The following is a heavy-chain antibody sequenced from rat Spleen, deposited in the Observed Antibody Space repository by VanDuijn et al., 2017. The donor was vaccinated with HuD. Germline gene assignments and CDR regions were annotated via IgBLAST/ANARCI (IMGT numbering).Heavy chain of an antibody. Sequence: QVQLKESGPGLVQPSQTLSLTCTVSGFSLTRYHVSWVRQPPGKGLEWIAAISSGGSTYYNSALKSRLSISRDTSKSQVFLKMNSLQTEDTAIYFCTGDRHSPGVMDAWGQGASVTVSS. CDR1: GFSLTRYH. CDR3: TGDRHSPGVMDA. V-gene: IGHV2-6*01. CDR2: ISSGGST. D-gene: IGHD1-4*01. J-gene: IGHJ4*01.